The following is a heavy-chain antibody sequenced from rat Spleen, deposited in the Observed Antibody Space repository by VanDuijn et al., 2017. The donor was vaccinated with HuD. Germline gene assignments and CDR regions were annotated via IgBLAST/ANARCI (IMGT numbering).Heavy chain of an antibody. V-gene: IGHV5-20*01. J-gene: IGHJ4*01. Sequence: EVQLVESGGGLVQPGRSLKLSCAASGFTFSNYYMAWVRQAPKKGLEWVATISYDGSSTYYRDSVKGRFTISRDNAKSSLYLQMDSLRSEDTATYYCKTSGGGGDVMDAWGQGSSVTVSS. D-gene: IGHD1-11*01. CDR3: KTSGGGGDVMDA. CDR1: GFTFSNYY. CDR2: ISYDGSST.